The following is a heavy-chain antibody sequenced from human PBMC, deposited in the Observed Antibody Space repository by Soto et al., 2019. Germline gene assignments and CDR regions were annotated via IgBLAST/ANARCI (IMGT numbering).Heavy chain of an antibody. J-gene: IGHJ6*02. CDR2: ISYCLSNK. V-gene: IGHV3-30*18. CDR1: GFTFSSYG. CDR3: AKGSDLAHYYRMDV. D-gene: IGHD1-26*01. Sequence: GGSLRLSCAASGFTFSSYGMHWVRQAPVNGLEFVAVISYCLSNKYYADSVKGRFTICGYNSKNTLYLQMSSLRAEYTAVYYCAKGSDLAHYYRMDVWGQVTTVTVSS.